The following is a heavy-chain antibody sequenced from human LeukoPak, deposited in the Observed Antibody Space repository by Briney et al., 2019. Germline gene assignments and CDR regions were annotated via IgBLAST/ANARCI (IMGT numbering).Heavy chain of an antibody. V-gene: IGHV3-21*01. CDR1: GFTFSSYS. CDR2: ISSSSSYI. CDR3: ARDRGCSSTRCYSY. D-gene: IGHD2-2*02. Sequence: GGSLRLSCAASGFTFSSYSMNWVRQAPGKGLEWVSSISSSSSYIYYADSVKGRFTISRDNAKNSLYLQMNSLRAEDTAVYYCARDRGCSSTRCYSYWGQGTLVTVSS. J-gene: IGHJ4*02.